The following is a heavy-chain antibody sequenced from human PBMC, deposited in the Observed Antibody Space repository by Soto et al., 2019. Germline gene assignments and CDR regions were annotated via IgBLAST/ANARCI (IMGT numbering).Heavy chain of an antibody. Sequence: QVLLQESGPGLVQPSGTLSLSCVVSGVSIGSNYYWGWVRQSPGKGLEWLGDMSHIGSVNDNPSLKGGVTIALDRSQKQCSLKLNSVTAAGTGVSYCARSLGWYAIDDWGQGTLVIVSS. J-gene: IGHJ4*02. CDR1: GVSIGSNYY. CDR3: ARSLGWYAIDD. V-gene: IGHV4-4*02. D-gene: IGHD6-19*01. CDR2: MSHIGSV.